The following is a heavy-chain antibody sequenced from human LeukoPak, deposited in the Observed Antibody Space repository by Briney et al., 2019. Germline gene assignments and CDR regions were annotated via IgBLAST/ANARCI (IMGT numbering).Heavy chain of an antibody. CDR3: ARELPYGDYGYYGMDV. V-gene: IGHV3-7*01. CDR1: GFTFSSYW. D-gene: IGHD4-17*01. Sequence: GGSLRLSCAASGFTFSSYWMSWVRQAPGKGLEWVANIKQDGSEKYYVDSVKGRFTISRDNAKNSLYLQMNSLRAEDTAVYYCARELPYGDYGYYGMDVWGQGTTVTVSS. J-gene: IGHJ6*02. CDR2: IKQDGSEK.